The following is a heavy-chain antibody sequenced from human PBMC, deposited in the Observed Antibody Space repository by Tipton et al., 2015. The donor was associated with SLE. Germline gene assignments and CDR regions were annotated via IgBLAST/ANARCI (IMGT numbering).Heavy chain of an antibody. D-gene: IGHD2-2*01. J-gene: IGHJ4*02. CDR3: ARQSIVVVPAAFDY. V-gene: IGHV4-59*08. CDR1: GASINTYANY. CDR2: FSFTGST. Sequence: TLSLTCTVSGASINTYANYWSWIRQPPGKGLEWIGYFSFTGSTNYNSSLRSRTTISGDTSKNQSSLKLSSVTAADTAVYYCARQSIVVVPAAFDYWGQGTLVTVSS.